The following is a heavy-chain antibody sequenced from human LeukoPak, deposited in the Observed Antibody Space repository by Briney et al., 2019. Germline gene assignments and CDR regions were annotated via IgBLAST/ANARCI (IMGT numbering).Heavy chain of an antibody. J-gene: IGHJ5*02. CDR2: INHSGST. D-gene: IGHD6-13*01. CDR1: GGSFSGYY. V-gene: IGHV4-34*01. Sequence: SETLSLTCAVYGGSFSGYYWSWIRQPPGKGLEWIGEINHSGSTNYNPSLKSRVTISVDTSKNQFSLKLSSVTAADTAVYYCARHRRRIAAAGTWNWFDPWGQGTLVTVSS. CDR3: ARHRRRIAAAGTWNWFDP.